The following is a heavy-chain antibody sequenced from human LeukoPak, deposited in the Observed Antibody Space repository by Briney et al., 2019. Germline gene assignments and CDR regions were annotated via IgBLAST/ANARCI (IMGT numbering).Heavy chain of an antibody. CDR2: IYHSGST. D-gene: IGHD1-26*01. CDR3: AREGVGATRFNYYYYYMDV. Sequence: PSETLFLTCAVSGGSISSSNWWSWVRQPPGKGLEWIGEIYHSGSTNYNPSLKSRVTISVDKSKNQFSLKLSSVTAADTAVYYCAREGVGATRFNYYYYYMDVWGKGTTVTVSS. CDR1: GGSISSSNW. V-gene: IGHV4-4*02. J-gene: IGHJ6*03.